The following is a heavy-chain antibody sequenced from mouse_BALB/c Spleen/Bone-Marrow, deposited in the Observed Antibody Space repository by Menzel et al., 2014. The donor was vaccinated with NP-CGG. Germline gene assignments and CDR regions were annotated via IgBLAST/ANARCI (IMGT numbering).Heavy chain of an antibody. V-gene: IGHV14-4*02. J-gene: IGHJ2*01. CDR3: NEGYGNYGY. D-gene: IGHD2-10*02. Sequence: EVKLLESGAELVRSGASVKLSCTASGFNINGYYMHWVKQRPEQGLEWIGWIDPENGDTEYAPKFQGKATMTADTSSNTAYLQLSSLTSEDTAVYYCNEGYGNYGYWGQGTTLTVSS. CDR1: GFNINGYY. CDR2: IDPENGDT.